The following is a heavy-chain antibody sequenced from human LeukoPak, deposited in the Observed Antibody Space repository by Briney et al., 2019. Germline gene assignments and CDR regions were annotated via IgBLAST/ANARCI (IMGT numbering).Heavy chain of an antibody. J-gene: IGHJ4*02. D-gene: IGHD6-19*01. Sequence: SETLSLTCTVSGGSISSYYWSWIRQPPGKGLEWIGYIYYSGSTNYNPSLKSRVTISVDTSKSQFSLKPSSVTAADTAVYYCASASGWYFDYWGQGTLVTVSS. CDR1: GGSISSYY. CDR3: ASASGWYFDY. V-gene: IGHV4-59*01. CDR2: IYYSGST.